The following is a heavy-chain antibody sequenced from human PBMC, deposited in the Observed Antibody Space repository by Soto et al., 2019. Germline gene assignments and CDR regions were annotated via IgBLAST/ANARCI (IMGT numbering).Heavy chain of an antibody. Sequence: SETLSLTCTVSGGSISSGDYYWSWIRQPPGKGLEWIGYIYYSGSTYYNPSLKSRVTISVDTSKNQFSLKLSSVTAADTAVYYCARDAGIVATTEGYWGQGTLVTVSS. D-gene: IGHD5-12*01. CDR3: ARDAGIVATTEGY. CDR2: IYYSGST. J-gene: IGHJ4*02. V-gene: IGHV4-30-4*01. CDR1: GGSISSGDYY.